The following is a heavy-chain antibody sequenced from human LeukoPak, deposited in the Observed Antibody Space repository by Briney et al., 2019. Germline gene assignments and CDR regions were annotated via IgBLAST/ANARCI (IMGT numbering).Heavy chain of an antibody. Sequence: GGSLRLSCVASGFTFSSHVMHWVRQAPGKGLEWLVIISYDGTTEYYADSVKGRFTMSRDNSRNTLYLQMSSLRANDTAVYYCARGTSGSYYMDSWGQGTLVTVSS. CDR2: ISYDGTTE. V-gene: IGHV3-30-3*01. CDR3: ARGTSGSYYMDS. D-gene: IGHD3-10*01. J-gene: IGHJ4*02. CDR1: GFTFSSHV.